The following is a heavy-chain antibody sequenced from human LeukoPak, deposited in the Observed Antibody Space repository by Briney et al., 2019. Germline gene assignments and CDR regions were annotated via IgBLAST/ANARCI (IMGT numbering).Heavy chain of an antibody. CDR2: IYYSGST. CDR1: GGSISTYY. D-gene: IGHD1-26*01. Sequence: PSETLSLTCTVSGGSISTYYWSRIRQPPGKGLEWIGYIYYSGSTNYNPSLKSRVTISVDTSKNQFSLKLSSATAADTAVYYRAREGGTYGYNWFDPWGQGTLVTVSS. V-gene: IGHV4-59*01. CDR3: AREGGTYGYNWFDP. J-gene: IGHJ5*02.